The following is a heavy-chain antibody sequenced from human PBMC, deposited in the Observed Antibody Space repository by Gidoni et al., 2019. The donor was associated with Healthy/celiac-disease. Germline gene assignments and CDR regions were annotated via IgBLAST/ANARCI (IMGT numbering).Heavy chain of an antibody. CDR3: ARDLAGLHDY. CDR1: GGTFSSYA. CDR2: IIPIFGTA. J-gene: IGHJ4*02. Sequence: QVQLLQSGAEVTKPGSSVKVSCRASGGTFSSYAISWVRPAPGQGLEWMGGIIPIFGTANYAQKFQGRVTITADESTSTAYMELSSVRAEDTAVYYCARDLAGLHDYWGQGTLVTVSS. V-gene: IGHV1-69*01. D-gene: IGHD4-4*01.